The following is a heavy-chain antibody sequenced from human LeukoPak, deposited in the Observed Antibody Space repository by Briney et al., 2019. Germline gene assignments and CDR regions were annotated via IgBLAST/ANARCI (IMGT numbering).Heavy chain of an antibody. Sequence: ASVKVSCKASGYTFTNYAINWVRQAPGQGLEWMGWISAYNGNTNYAQKLQGRVTMTTDTSTSTAYMELRSLRSDDTAVYYCARQRARQRNQIPAAFDIWGQGTMVTVSS. D-gene: IGHD1-14*01. CDR2: ISAYNGNT. CDR1: GYTFTNYA. CDR3: ARQRARQRNQIPAAFDI. V-gene: IGHV1-18*01. J-gene: IGHJ3*02.